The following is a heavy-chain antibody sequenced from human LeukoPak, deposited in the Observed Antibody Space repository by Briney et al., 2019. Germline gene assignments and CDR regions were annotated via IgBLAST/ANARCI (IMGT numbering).Heavy chain of an antibody. CDR1: GFTFSSYT. CDR2: IGTSRTTI. CDR3: AKEGRNVALWFGDLLGFDY. D-gene: IGHD3-10*01. V-gene: IGHV3-48*04. J-gene: IGHJ4*02. Sequence: PGGSLRLSCAASGFTFSSYTMNGVREPRGEGLEWVSNIGTSRTTIYYADSVRGRFTISRDNSKNTLYLKMKSQRAEDTAVFFCAKEGRNVALWFGDLLGFDYWGQGTLVTVSS.